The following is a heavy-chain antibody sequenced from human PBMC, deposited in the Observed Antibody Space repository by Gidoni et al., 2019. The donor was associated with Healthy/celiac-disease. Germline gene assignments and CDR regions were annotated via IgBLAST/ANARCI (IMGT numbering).Heavy chain of an antibody. CDR3: ARAPPDEQTGYSSGFFDY. V-gene: IGHV4-4*02. D-gene: IGHD6-19*01. Sequence: QVQLQESGPGLVKPSGTLSLTCAVSGGSISSSNWWSWVRQPPGKGLEWIGEIYHSGSTNYNPSLKSRVTISVDKSKNQFSLKLSSVTAADTAVYYCARAPPDEQTGYSSGFFDYWGQGTLVTVSS. CDR1: GGSISSSNW. CDR2: IYHSGST. J-gene: IGHJ4*02.